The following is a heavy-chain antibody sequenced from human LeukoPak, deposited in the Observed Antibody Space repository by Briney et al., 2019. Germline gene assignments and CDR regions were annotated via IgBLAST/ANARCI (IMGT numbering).Heavy chain of an antibody. Sequence: PGRSLRLSCAASEFTFSSFAMHWVRQAPGKGLEWVAVISYDGSNKYYADSVKGRFTISRDNSRNTLYLQMNSLRAEDTAVYYCAKEDGKVVGNAFDIWGQGTMVTVSS. V-gene: IGHV3-30-3*01. CDR3: AKEDGKVVGNAFDI. D-gene: IGHD1-26*01. CDR1: EFTFSSFA. J-gene: IGHJ3*02. CDR2: ISYDGSNK.